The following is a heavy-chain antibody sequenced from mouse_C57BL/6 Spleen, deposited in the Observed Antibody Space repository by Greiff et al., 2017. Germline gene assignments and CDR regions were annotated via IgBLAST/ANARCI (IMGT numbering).Heavy chain of an antibody. Sequence: VKLQQSVAELVRPGASVKLSCTASGFNIKNTYMHWVKQRHEQGLERIGRIDPANGNPKYAPKVQGKATITADTSSNTAYLQLSSLTSEDTAISYCAYGTTQYYYAMDYWGQGTSVTVSS. D-gene: IGHD1-1*01. CDR3: AYGTTQYYYAMDY. CDR2: IDPANGNP. V-gene: IGHV14-3*01. J-gene: IGHJ4*01. CDR1: GFNIKNTY.